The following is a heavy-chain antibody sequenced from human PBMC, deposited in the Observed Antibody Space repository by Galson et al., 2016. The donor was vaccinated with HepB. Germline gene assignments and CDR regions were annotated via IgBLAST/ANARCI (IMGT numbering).Heavy chain of an antibody. J-gene: IGHJ4*02. V-gene: IGHV3-23*01. Sequence: SLRLSCAASGFTFSSFDMSWVRQAPGKGLEWVSAISGNGGTTYYADSVKGRFTISSDNSKNPLVLQMNSLRAEDTAVYYCAKYLGSGTTPSPDYWGQGTLVTVSS. CDR3: AKYLGSGTTPSPDY. CDR1: GFTFSSFD. CDR2: ISGNGGTT. D-gene: IGHD1-7*01.